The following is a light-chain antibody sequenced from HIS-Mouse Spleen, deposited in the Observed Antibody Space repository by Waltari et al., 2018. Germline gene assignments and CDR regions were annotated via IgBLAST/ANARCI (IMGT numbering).Light chain of an antibody. J-gene: IGLJ3*02. CDR1: STYAGRYNL. Sequence: QSALTQPASVSGSPGQSITISCTGTSTYAGRYNLASRYQQHPGKAPKLMIYEGSKRPSGVSNRFSGSKSGNTASLTISGLQAEDEADYYCCSYAGSSTWVFGGGTKLTVL. V-gene: IGLV2-23*01. CDR2: EGS. CDR3: CSYAGSSTWV.